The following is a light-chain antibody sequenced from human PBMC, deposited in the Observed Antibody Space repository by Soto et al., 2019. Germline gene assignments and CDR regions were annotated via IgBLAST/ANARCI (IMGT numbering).Light chain of an antibody. V-gene: IGKV1-39*01. J-gene: IGKJ1*01. CDR3: QQSYSTPWT. CDR1: QSTSSY. CDR2: AAS. Sequence: DIQMTQSPSSLSASVGDRVTITCRASQSTSSYLNWYQQKPGKAPKLLIYAASSLQSGVPSRFSGSGSGTDFTLTIRSLQHEDFATYYCQQSYSTPWTFGQGTKVEIK.